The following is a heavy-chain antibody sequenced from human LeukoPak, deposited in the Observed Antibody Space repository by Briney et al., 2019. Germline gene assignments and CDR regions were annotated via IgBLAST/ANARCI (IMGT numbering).Heavy chain of an antibody. CDR1: GYTFTNYW. J-gene: IGHJ4*02. CDR3: ATRWAGHNLDH. CDR2: IYPGDSDT. V-gene: IGHV5-51*01. Sequence: GESLKISCKGSGYTFTNYWIGWVRQMPGKGVEWMGVIYPGDSDTKYSPSFQGQVTISADKSISTAYLQWTSLRASDTAMYYCATRWAGHNLDHWGQGTLVTVSS. D-gene: IGHD5-24*01.